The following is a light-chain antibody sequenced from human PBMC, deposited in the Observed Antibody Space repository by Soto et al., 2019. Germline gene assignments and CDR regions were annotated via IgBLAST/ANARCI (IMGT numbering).Light chain of an antibody. CDR1: SGHSNYA. CDR3: SATDDSLGGPV. CDR2: LNSDGSH. Sequence: QLVLTQSPSASASLGASVKLTCTLSSGHSNYAIAWLQQPPEKGPRYLMKLNSDGSHNKGDGIPDRFSASKSGTSASLAISGLRSEDEADYFCSATDDSLGGPVFGGGTKLTVL. V-gene: IGLV4-69*01. J-gene: IGLJ2*01.